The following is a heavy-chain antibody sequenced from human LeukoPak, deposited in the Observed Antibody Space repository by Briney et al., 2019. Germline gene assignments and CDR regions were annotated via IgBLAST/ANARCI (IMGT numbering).Heavy chain of an antibody. J-gene: IGHJ4*02. V-gene: IGHV3-9*01. D-gene: IGHD5-18*01. CDR1: GFTFDDYA. CDR3: ARDAGGYSYGFFDY. CDR2: ISWNSGSI. Sequence: GRSLRLSCAASGFTFDDYAMHWVRQAPGKGLEWVSGISWNSGSIGYADSVKGRFTISRDDSKNTLYLQMNSLRAEDTAVYYCARDAGGYSYGFFDYWGQGTLVTVSS.